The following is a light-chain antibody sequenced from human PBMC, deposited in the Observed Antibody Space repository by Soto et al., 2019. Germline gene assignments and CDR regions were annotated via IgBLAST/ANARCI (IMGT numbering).Light chain of an antibody. J-gene: IGKJ1*01. Sequence: DIQLTRCRSSVSASIGDRVAMTCRASQGVTRWLAWYQQKPGRAPKLLIYTASSLQTGVPSRFSGSGSGTEITLTISSLQPDDFATYSCQQYNSYSRTFGQGTKVDIK. CDR2: TAS. V-gene: IGKV1D-16*01. CDR1: QGVTRW. CDR3: QQYNSYSRT.